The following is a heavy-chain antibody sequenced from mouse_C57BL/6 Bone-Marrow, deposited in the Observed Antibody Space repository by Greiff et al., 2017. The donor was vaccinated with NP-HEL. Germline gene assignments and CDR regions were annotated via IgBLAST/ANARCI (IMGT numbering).Heavy chain of an antibody. V-gene: IGHV14-4*01. D-gene: IGHD2-3*01. CDR3: TPDGYFSMDY. CDR1: GFNIKDDY. J-gene: IGHJ4*01. Sequence: VQLKQSGAELVRPGASVKLSCTASGFNIKDDYMHWVKQRPEQGLEWIGWIDPENGDTEYASKFQGKATITADTSSNTAYLQLSSLTSEDTAVYYCTPDGYFSMDYWGQGTSVTVSS. CDR2: IDPENGDT.